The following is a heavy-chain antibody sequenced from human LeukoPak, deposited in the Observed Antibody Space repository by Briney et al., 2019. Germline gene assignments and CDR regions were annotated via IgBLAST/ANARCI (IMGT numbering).Heavy chain of an antibody. CDR3: ARYCSSTNSFDP. V-gene: IGHV4-30-4*08. D-gene: IGHD2-2*01. J-gene: IGHJ5*02. Sequence: PSQTLSLTCTVSGGSISSGDYYWSWIRQPPGKGLEWIGYIYYSGSTYYNPSLKSRVTISVDTSKNQFSLKLSPVTAADTAVYYCARYCSSTNSFDPWGQGTLVTVSS. CDR1: GGSISSGDYY. CDR2: IYYSGST.